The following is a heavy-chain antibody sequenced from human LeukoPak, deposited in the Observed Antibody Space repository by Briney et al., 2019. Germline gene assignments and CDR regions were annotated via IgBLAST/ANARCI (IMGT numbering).Heavy chain of an antibody. J-gene: IGHJ1*01. D-gene: IGHD2-21*01. Sequence: GGSLRLSCAASGFTFSSYAMSWVRQAPGKGPEWVSAISGSGGSTYYADSVKGRFTISRDNSKNTLYLQMNSLRAEDTAVYYCAKDYCGGDCYLQYFQHWGQGTLVTVSS. CDR1: GFTFSSYA. CDR3: AKDYCGGDCYLQYFQH. CDR2: ISGSGGST. V-gene: IGHV3-23*01.